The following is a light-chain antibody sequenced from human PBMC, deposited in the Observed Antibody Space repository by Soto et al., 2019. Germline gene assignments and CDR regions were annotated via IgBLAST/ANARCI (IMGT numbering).Light chain of an antibody. V-gene: IGLV2-8*01. J-gene: IGLJ2*01. Sequence: QSALTQPPSASGSPGQSVTISCTGTSNDVGGSDYVSWYQQHPGKVPKLIIYEVNKRPSGVPNRFSGSKSGNTASLTISGLQAEDEADYYCCSYAGSYTFEVFGGGTKLTVL. CDR3: CSYAGSYTFEV. CDR1: SNDVGGSDY. CDR2: EVN.